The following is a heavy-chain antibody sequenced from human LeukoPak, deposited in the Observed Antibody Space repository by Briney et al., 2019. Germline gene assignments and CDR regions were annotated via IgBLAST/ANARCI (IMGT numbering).Heavy chain of an antibody. CDR1: GFTFSSYA. CDR3: AKDHSGSYLNTGSADAFDI. Sequence: GGSLRLSCAASGFTFSSYAMSWVRQAPGKGLEWVSAISGSGGSTYYADSVKGRFTISRDNSKNTLYLQMNSLRAEDTAVYYCAKDHSGSYLNTGSADAFDIWGQGTMVTVSS. V-gene: IGHV3-23*01. CDR2: ISGSGGST. D-gene: IGHD1-26*01. J-gene: IGHJ3*02.